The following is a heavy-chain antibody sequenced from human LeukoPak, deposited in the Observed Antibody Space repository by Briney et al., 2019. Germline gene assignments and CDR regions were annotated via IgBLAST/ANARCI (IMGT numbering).Heavy chain of an antibody. CDR3: ARDYSGSPYYGMDV. V-gene: IGHV3-30*04. J-gene: IGHJ6*02. Sequence: GGSLRLSCAASGFTFSSDAMHWVRQAPGKGLEWVAVISYDGSNKYYADSVKGRFTISRDNSKNTLYLQMNSLRAEDTAVYYCARDYSGSPYYGMDVWGQGTTVTVSS. D-gene: IGHD1-26*01. CDR2: ISYDGSNK. CDR1: GFTFSSDA.